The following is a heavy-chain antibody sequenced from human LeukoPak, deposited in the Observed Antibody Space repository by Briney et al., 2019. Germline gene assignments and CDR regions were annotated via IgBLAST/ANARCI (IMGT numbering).Heavy chain of an antibody. CDR1: GFTARDNN. V-gene: IGHV3-53*01. CDR2: ICSGDKT. D-gene: IGHD1-14*01. J-gene: IGHJ4*02. Sequence: GGSLRLSCVTSGFTARDNNMGWVRHAPGRGLEWVSVICSGDKTNYADSVRGRFTISRDNSKNTLYLQMNSLRVEDTAIYYCTRGPDEAKLSKWGRGTLVTVSS. CDR3: TRGPDEAKLSK.